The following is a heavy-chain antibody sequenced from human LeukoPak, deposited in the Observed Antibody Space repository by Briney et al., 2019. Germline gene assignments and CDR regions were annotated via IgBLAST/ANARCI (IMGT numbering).Heavy chain of an antibody. V-gene: IGHV3-30*03. D-gene: IGHD6-19*01. CDR2: ISYDGSNK. J-gene: IGHJ4*02. CDR3: ARGLPYSSGWYGGRVAYYFDY. Sequence: GGSLRLSCAASGFTFSSYGMHWVRQAPGKGLEWVAVISYDGSNKYYADSVKGRFTISRDNSKNTLYLQMNSLRAEDTAVYYCARGLPYSSGWYGGRVAYYFDYWGQGTLVTVSS. CDR1: GFTFSSYG.